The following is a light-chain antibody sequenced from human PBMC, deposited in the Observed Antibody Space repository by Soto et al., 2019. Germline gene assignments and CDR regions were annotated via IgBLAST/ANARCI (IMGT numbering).Light chain of an antibody. Sequence: EIVLTQSPVTLSFSPGERATLSCRASQSVSSSYLAWYQQTPGQAPRLLIYGASSRATGIPDRFSGSGSGTDFTLTISSLEPEDFAVYYCQQYGSSPLTFGGGTKVEIK. CDR1: QSVSSSY. CDR2: GAS. J-gene: IGKJ4*01. CDR3: QQYGSSPLT. V-gene: IGKV3-20*01.